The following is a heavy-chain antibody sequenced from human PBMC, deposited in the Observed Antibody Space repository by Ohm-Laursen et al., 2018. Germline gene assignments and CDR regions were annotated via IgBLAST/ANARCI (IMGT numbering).Heavy chain of an antibody. CDR1: GFTFSNYW. V-gene: IGHV3-74*01. CDR2: INSDGNST. D-gene: IGHD5-18*01. CDR3: AGEVIQLWLIDS. Sequence: GSLRLSCTASGFTFSNYWMHWVRQVPGKGLVWVSRINSDGNSTTYADSVKGRFTISRDNAKNTLYLQMNSLRAEDTAVYYCAGEVIQLWLIDSWGQGTLVTVSS. J-gene: IGHJ4*02.